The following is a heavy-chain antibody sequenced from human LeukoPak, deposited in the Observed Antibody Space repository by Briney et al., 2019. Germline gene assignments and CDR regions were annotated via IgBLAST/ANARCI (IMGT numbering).Heavy chain of an antibody. CDR1: GFTFRSYS. CDR3: ASTLGGKGWSY. CDR2: ISSSSSYI. V-gene: IGHV3-21*01. Sequence: PGGSLRLXCAASGFTFRSYSMHWVREAPGKVLEWVSSISSSSSYIYYADSVKGRFTISRDNAKNSLYLQMNSLRAEDTAVYYCASTLGGKGWSYWGQGTLVTVSS. J-gene: IGHJ4*02. D-gene: IGHD4-23*01.